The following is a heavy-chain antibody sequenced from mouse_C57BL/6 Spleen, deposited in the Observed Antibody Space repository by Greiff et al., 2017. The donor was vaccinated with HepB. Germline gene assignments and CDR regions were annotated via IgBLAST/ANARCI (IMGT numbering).Heavy chain of an antibody. CDR2: INPSSGYT. Sequence: QVQLQQSGAELARPGASVKMSCKASGYTFTSYTMHWVKQRPGQGLEWIGYINPSSGYTKYNQKFKDKATLTADKSSSTAYMQLSSLTSEDSAVYYCARGGDYDDWYFDVWGTGTTVTVSS. CDR3: ARGGDYDDWYFDV. V-gene: IGHV1-4*01. CDR1: GYTFTSYT. J-gene: IGHJ1*03. D-gene: IGHD2-4*01.